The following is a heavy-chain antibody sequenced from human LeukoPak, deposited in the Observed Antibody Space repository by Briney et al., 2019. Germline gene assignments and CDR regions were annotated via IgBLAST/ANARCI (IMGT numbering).Heavy chain of an antibody. J-gene: IGHJ5*02. CDR1: AFIFSGHW. CDR3: ASYAASDTAGSDR. Sequence: GGSLRLSCEGSAFIFSGHWMNWVRQTPGKGLEWVANIKQDGSETYYVDSVRGRFAISRDNAKNSLYLQMNSLRAEDTAVYYCASYAASDTAGSDRWGQGTLVTVSS. V-gene: IGHV3-7*01. CDR2: IKQDGSET. D-gene: IGHD3-10*01.